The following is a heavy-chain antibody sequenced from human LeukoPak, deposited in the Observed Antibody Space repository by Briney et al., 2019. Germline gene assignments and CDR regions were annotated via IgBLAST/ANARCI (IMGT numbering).Heavy chain of an antibody. D-gene: IGHD3-10*01. CDR2: MNPNSGNT. CDR1: GYTLTSYD. Sequence: ASVKVSCKASGYTLTSYDINWVRQAPRQGLEWMGWMNPNSGNTGYAQKFQGRVTMTRNTSISTAYMELNSLRSEDTAVYHCARGLGSVSVLWGQGTPVTVSS. J-gene: IGHJ4*02. CDR3: ARGLGSVSVL. V-gene: IGHV1-8*01.